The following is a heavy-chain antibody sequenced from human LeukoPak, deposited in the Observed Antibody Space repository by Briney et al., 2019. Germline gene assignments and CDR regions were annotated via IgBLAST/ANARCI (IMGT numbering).Heavy chain of an antibody. CDR3: ARLGAGPTYYDFWSGYSSFYFDY. CDR1: GASTSSGNYY. CDR2: ISSSGNT. J-gene: IGHJ4*02. V-gene: IGHV4-39*02. D-gene: IGHD3-3*01. Sequence: PSETLSLTCTVSGASTSSGNYYWGWIRQPPGKGLEWIGGISSSGNTYYNPSLKSRITIFIDTSTNHFSLKLSSVTAADTAVYYCARLGAGPTYYDFWSGYSSFYFDYWGQGTLVTVSS.